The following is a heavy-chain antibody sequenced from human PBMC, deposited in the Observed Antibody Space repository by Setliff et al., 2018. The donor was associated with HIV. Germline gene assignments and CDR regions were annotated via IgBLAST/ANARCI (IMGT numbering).Heavy chain of an antibody. CDR1: GFTFSSYE. V-gene: IGHV3-48*03. CDR2: ITGSSDTI. D-gene: IGHD2-15*01. J-gene: IGHJ4*02. Sequence: LRLSCAASGFTFSSYEMDWFRQAPGKGLEWVSYITGSSDTIYYADSVKGRFTISRDNAKNSLYLQMNTLRAEDTAVYSCARARGGNSEWSYWGQGTLVTVSS. CDR3: ARARGGNSEWSY.